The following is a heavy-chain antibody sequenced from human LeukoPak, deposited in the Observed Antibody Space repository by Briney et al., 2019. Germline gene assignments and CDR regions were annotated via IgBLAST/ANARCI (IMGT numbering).Heavy chain of an antibody. CDR1: GFTFSNYA. Sequence: GGSLRLSCAATGFTFSNYAIHWGRQAPGKGLEWVAFISDDGSRQHYADSVKGRFTISRDNSKNTLNLQMNSLRAEDTAVYYCGKDRTGTYTLDYWGQGTLVTVSS. V-gene: IGHV3-30-3*01. D-gene: IGHD3-10*01. CDR3: GKDRTGTYTLDY. J-gene: IGHJ4*02. CDR2: ISDDGSRQ.